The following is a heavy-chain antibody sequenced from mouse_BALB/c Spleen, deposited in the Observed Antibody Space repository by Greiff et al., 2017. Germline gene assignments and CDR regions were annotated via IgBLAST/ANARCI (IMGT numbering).Heavy chain of an antibody. Sequence: QVQLKQSGAELVRPGTSVKVSCKASGYAFTNYLIEWVKQRPGQGLEWIGVINPGSGGTNYNEKFKGKAKLTADKSSITAYMQLSSLTADDSAVYFCARGGRGAMDYWGQGTSVTVSS. J-gene: IGHJ4*01. CDR3: ARGGRGAMDY. CDR2: INPGSGGT. D-gene: IGHD3-3*01. CDR1: GYAFTNYL. V-gene: IGHV1-54*01.